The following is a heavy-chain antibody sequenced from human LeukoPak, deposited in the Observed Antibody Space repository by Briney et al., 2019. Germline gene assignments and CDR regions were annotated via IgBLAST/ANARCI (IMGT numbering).Heavy chain of an antibody. CDR3: ANSYGITDYFDY. V-gene: IGHV3-7*01. CDR2: LKQDGSEK. J-gene: IGHJ4*02. Sequence: PGGSLRLSCAASGFTFSSFWMSWFRQAPGKGLEWVANLKQDGSEKYYADSVKGRFTISRDNSKNTLYLQMNSLRAEDTAVYYCANSYGITDYFDYWGQGTLVTVSS. CDR1: GFTFSSFW. D-gene: IGHD1-20*01.